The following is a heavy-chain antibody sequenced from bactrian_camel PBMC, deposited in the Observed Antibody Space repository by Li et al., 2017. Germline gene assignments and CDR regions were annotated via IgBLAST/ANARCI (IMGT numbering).Heavy chain of an antibody. CDR2: IYTRGGTT. V-gene: IGHV3S40*01. CDR1: GYTYSSKC. Sequence: DVQLVESGGGSVQAGGSLRLSCAASGYTYSSKCVGWFRQAPGKEREGVAAIYTRGGTTDYADSMKGRFTISQDNAKNTIYLQMNSLKPEDTAMYYCAASVVNWLMCKASADFRYWGQGTQVTVS. D-gene: IGHD7*01. CDR3: AASVVNWLMCKASADFRY. J-gene: IGHJ6*01.